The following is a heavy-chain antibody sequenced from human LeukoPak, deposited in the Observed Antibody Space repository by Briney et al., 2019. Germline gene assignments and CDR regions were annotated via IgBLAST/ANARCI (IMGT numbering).Heavy chain of an antibody. CDR1: GLTFSSYD. CDR3: ARDLKDYDSSGYYYGPSFDY. J-gene: IGHJ4*02. D-gene: IGHD3-22*01. Sequence: QPGGSLRLSCEASGLTFSSYDMNWVRQAPGKGLEWVSYISSSGNLIHYADSVKGRFTFSRDNARNSLYLQMNSLRAEDTAVYYCARDLKDYDSSGYYYGPSFDYWGQGTLVTVSS. V-gene: IGHV3-48*03. CDR2: ISSSGNLI.